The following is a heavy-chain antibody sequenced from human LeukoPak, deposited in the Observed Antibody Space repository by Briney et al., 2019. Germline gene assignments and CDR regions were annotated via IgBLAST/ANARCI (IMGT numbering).Heavy chain of an antibody. V-gene: IGHV3-15*01. CDR3: TTQYYYGSGSYYNIIYDY. CDR2: IKSKTDGGTT. CDR1: GFTFSNAW. D-gene: IGHD3-10*01. Sequence: GGSLRLSCAASGFTFSNAWMSWVRQAPGKGLEWVGRIKSKTDGGTTDYAAPVKGRFTISRDDSKNTLYLQMNSLKTEDTAVYYCTTQYYYGSGSYYNIIYDYWGQGTLSPSPQ. J-gene: IGHJ4*02.